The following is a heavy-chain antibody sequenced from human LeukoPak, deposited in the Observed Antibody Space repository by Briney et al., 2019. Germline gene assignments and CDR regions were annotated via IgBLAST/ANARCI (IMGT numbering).Heavy chain of an antibody. CDR2: IIPILGIA. CDR3: ASQLGPTTPHFDY. D-gene: IGHD1-26*01. J-gene: IGHJ4*02. CDR1: GDTFSSYA. V-gene: IGHV1-69*10. Sequence: ASVKVSCKASGDTFSSYAISWVRQAPGQGLEWMGGIIPILGIANYAQKFQGRVTITADKSTSTAYMELSSLRSEDAAVYYCASQLGPTTPHFDYWGQGTLVTVSS.